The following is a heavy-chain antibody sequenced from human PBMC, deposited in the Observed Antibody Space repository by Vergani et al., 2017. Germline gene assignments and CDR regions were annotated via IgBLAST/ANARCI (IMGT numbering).Heavy chain of an antibody. V-gene: IGHV1-46*01. CDR1: GDTFTGLY. D-gene: IGHD5-12*01. CDR2: INPSGGST. Sequence: QVQLVQSGAEVKKPGASVRVSCLASGDTFTGLYMHWVRQAPGQGLEWMGIINPSGGSTSYAQKFQGRVTMTEDTSTDTAYMELSSLRSEDTAVYYCATPRLRFSYYYYYGMDVWGQGTTVTVSS. CDR3: ATPRLRFSYYYYYGMDV. J-gene: IGHJ6*02.